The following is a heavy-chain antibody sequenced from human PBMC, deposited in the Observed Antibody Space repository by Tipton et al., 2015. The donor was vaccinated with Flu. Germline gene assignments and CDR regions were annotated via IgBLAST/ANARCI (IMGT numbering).Heavy chain of an antibody. CDR1: GGSIHIYY. J-gene: IGHJ4*02. D-gene: IGHD3-22*01. V-gene: IGHV4-59*01. Sequence: TLSLTCAVSGGSIHIYYWSWIRQPPGKGLEWIGYISYSGSANYNPSLKSRVTISVDPSKNQLSLNLTSVTAADTAMYFCARDRPTDYDSSGHSVPSFSYDSWGPGTPVTVSS. CDR2: ISYSGSA. CDR3: ARDRPTDYDSSGHSVPSFSYDS.